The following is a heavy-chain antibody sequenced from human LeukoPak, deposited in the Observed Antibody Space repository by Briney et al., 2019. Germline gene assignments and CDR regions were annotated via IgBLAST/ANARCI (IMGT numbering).Heavy chain of an antibody. Sequence: GGSLRLSCAASGFTFSSYAMSWVRQAPGKGLEWVSAISGSGGSTYYADSVKGRFTISRDNSKNTLYLQMNSLRAEDTAVYYCAKGGYGDYDFDYFDYWGQGTLVTVSS. V-gene: IGHV3-23*01. CDR3: AKGGYGDYDFDYFDY. D-gene: IGHD4-17*01. J-gene: IGHJ4*02. CDR1: GFTFSSYA. CDR2: ISGSGGST.